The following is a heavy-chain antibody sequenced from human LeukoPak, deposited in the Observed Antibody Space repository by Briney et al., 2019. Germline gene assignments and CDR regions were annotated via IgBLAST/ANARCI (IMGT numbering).Heavy chain of an antibody. J-gene: IGHJ4*02. Sequence: GRSLRLSCAASGFTFDDYAMHWVRQAPGKGLEWVSGISWNSGSIGYADSVKGRFTISRDNAKNSLYLQMNSLRADDTAVYYCARDSPPDYWGQGTLVTVSS. CDR3: ARDSPPDY. CDR2: ISWNSGSI. CDR1: GFTFDDYA. V-gene: IGHV3-9*01.